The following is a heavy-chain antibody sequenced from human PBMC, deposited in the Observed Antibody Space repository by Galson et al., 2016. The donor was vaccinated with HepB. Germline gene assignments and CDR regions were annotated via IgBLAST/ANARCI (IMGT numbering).Heavy chain of an antibody. CDR2: VYYTGST. V-gene: IGHV4-31*03. CDR1: GASISSPGYY. Sequence: TLSLTCTVSGASISSPGYYWSWIRQHPGEGLEWIGYVYYTGSTFYNPSLKSRVSISVDTSKTEFSLSLTSVTAADTAVYFCARDVGYGEYQIPYWGQGTLVIVSS. J-gene: IGHJ4*02. CDR3: ARDVGYGEYQIPY. D-gene: IGHD4-17*01.